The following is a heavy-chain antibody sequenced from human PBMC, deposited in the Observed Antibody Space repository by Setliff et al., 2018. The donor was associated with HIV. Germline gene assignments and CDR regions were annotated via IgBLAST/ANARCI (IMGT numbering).Heavy chain of an antibody. V-gene: IGHV1-69*05. CDR3: ATEGAGGSYQRASALDV. CDR2: MMTIFSTT. D-gene: IGHD1-26*01. J-gene: IGHJ3*01. CDR1: AGSFSIFA. Sequence: GASVKVSCKSSAGSFSIFAINWVRQAPGQGLEWMGGMMTIFSTTSYARKFQGRVTITTDESTGTAYMELSNLRSEDTAVYYCATEGAGGSYQRASALDVWGQGTMVTVSS.